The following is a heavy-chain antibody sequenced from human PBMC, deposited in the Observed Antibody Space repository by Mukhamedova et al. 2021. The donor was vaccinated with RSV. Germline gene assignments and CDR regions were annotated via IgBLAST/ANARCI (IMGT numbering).Heavy chain of an antibody. CDR3: TTHPFRVVDSYYFNY. CDR2: GGTT. Sequence: GGTTDFAAPVKGRFTISRDDSKNTLYLEMNSLKSEDTAVYYCTTHPFRVVDSYYFNYWGQGTLVTVPS. D-gene: IGHD2-21*01. V-gene: IGHV3-15*01. J-gene: IGHJ4*02.